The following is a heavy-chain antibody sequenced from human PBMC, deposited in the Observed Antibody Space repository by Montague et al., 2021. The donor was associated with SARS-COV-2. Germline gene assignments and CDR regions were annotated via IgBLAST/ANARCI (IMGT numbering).Heavy chain of an antibody. CDR2: IHQDGGAK. Sequence: SLRLSCAASGFTIRNYWMSWVRQAPGKGLEWVANIHQDGGAKDYVDSVKGRFTISRDNAKNRLYLEMNSLRVEDPAIYYCARNELWGQGTLVTVSS. J-gene: IGHJ4*02. CDR3: ARNEL. V-gene: IGHV3-7*01. CDR1: GFTIRNYW.